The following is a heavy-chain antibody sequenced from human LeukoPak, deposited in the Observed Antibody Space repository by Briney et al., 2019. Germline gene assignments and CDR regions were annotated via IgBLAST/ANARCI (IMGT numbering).Heavy chain of an antibody. J-gene: IGHJ4*02. Sequence: GGSLRLSCAASGFSVSSNDMSWVRQAPGKGLEWVSLIHSGGTRYTDSVRGRFTISRDNSKNTLYLQMNSLRAEDTAVYYCARDRDSGWYYFDYWGQGTLVTVSS. CDR2: IHSGGTR. D-gene: IGHD6-19*01. CDR1: GFSVSSND. V-gene: IGHV3-53*01. CDR3: ARDRDSGWYYFDY.